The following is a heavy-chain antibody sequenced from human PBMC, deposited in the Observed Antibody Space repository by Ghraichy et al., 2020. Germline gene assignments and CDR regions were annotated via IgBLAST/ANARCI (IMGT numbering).Heavy chain of an antibody. CDR1: GGSIGSGAFY. V-gene: IGHV4-39*01. D-gene: IGHD2-8*01. J-gene: IGHJ6*03. Sequence: ESLNISCTVSGGSIGSGAFYWGWIRQAPGKGLEWIGNIHHSGTTSYNPSLETRVTMSADTSKNQFSLKLSSVTAADTAVFYCARQGGNCANGVCYFTPSHFRYMDVWGKGTTVTVSS. CDR3: ARQGGNCANGVCYFTPSHFRYMDV. CDR2: IHHSGTT.